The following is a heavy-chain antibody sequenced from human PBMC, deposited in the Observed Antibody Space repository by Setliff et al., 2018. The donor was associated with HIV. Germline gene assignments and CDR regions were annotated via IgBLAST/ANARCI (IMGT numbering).Heavy chain of an antibody. J-gene: IGHJ1*01. Sequence: PSETLSLTCTVSGASINGHYWNWIRQHPRKGLEWIGYIYYNGGTYYSPSLKSRLTISVDTSKNQFSLRLTSVTDADTAVYYCARGAGLGQEGEYFHHWGQGTLVTVSS. CDR1: GASINGHY. CDR3: ARGAGLGQEGEYFHH. D-gene: IGHD6-19*01. CDR2: IYYNGGT. V-gene: IGHV4-31*03.